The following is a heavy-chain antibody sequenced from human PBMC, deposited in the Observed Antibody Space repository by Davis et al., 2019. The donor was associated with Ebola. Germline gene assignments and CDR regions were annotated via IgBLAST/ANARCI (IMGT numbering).Heavy chain of an antibody. Sequence: MPSETLSLTCAVYGGSFKDYYWTWIRQPPGKGLEWIGEVSHDGATKYTPSLKSRVIMSVDTSKNQFSLKLSSVTAADTAVYYCARGRRKWLVEWWFDPWGQGTLVTVSS. CDR3: ARGRRKWLVEWWFDP. CDR1: GGSFKDYY. V-gene: IGHV4-34*01. CDR2: VSHDGAT. D-gene: IGHD6-19*01. J-gene: IGHJ5*02.